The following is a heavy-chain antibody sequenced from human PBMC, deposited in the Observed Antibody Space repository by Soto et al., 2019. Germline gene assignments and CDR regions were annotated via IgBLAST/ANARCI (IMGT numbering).Heavy chain of an antibody. V-gene: IGHV3-48*02. CDR3: ARDCGKGYGMDV. Sequence: VQLVESGGGLVQPGRSLRLSCAASGFTFINYNMNWVRQAPGRGLEWVSYISSRSSTIYYADSVKGRFTISRDNAKNSLYLQMNSLRDEDTAVYHCARDCGKGYGMDVWGQGTTVTVSS. CDR2: ISSRSSTI. J-gene: IGHJ6*02. CDR1: GFTFINYN.